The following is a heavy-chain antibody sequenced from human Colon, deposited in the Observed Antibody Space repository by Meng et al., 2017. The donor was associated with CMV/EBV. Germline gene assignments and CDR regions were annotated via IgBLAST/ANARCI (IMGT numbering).Heavy chain of an antibody. D-gene: IGHD6-6*01. V-gene: IGHV4-59*01. CDR1: GGSISSYY. J-gene: IGHJ6*02. CDR2: IYYSGST. Sequence: GSLRLSCTASGGSISSYYWSWIRQPPGKGLEWIGYIYYSGSTNYNPSLKSRVTISVDTSKNQFSLKLSSVTAADTAVYYCARASVAARPFYGMDVWGQGTTVTVSS. CDR3: ARASVAARPFYGMDV.